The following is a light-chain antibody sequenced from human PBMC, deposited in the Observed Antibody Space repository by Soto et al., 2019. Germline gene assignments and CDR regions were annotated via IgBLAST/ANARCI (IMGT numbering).Light chain of an antibody. CDR2: DVF. CDR1: SSYFGIYSS. J-gene: IGLJ1*01. Sequence: QSALTQPASVSGSPGQSITLLCTGTSSYFGIYSSVSWYQQHPGKAPKLMIHDVFYRPSGVSSRFSGSRSGNTASLTISGLQAEDEADYYCSSFTRSSSDVFGPGTKVTVL. V-gene: IGLV2-14*01. CDR3: SSFTRSSSDV.